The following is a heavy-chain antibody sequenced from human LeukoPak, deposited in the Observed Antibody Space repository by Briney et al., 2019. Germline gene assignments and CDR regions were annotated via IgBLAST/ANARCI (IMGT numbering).Heavy chain of an antibody. V-gene: IGHV3-73*01. D-gene: IGHD1-26*01. CDR1: GFTFSGST. J-gene: IGHJ3*01. CDR3: TGGIVGASDAFDV. Sequence: GGSLRLSCAASGFTFSGSTMHWVRQASGKGLEWVGRIRSKGNNYATAYAASVKGRFTISREDSKNMAYLQMSRLKTEDTAAYYCTGGIVGASDAFDVWGQGTMVTVSA. CDR2: IRSKGNNYAT.